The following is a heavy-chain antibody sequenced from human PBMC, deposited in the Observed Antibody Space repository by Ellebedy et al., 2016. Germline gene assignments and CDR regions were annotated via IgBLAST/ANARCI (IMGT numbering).Heavy chain of an antibody. CDR3: AKDMRGPYGTYSDY. V-gene: IGHV3-23*01. J-gene: IGHJ4*02. Sequence: GGSLRLSXAAYGFTLNTYAMNWVRQAPGKGLEWVSGISGTGDNTYYADSVKGRFTISRDNSKNTLYLQMNSLRAEDTGIYYCAKDMRGPYGTYSDYWGQGTLVTVSS. CDR2: ISGTGDNT. CDR1: GFTLNTYA. D-gene: IGHD4-17*01.